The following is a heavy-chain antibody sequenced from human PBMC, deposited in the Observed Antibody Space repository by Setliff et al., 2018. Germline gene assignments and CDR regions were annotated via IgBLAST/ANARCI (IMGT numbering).Heavy chain of an antibody. Sequence: PSETLSLTCTVSGGSISSGSYYWTWIRQPAGKGLEWIGHFYTSGITSYNPSLKSRVTISVDTSKNQFSLKLSSVTAADTAVYYCVTAASARSRWHDMGWFDPWGQGTLVTVSS. CDR3: VTAASARSRWHDMGWFDP. CDR2: FYTSGIT. CDR1: GGSISSGSYY. V-gene: IGHV4-61*09. J-gene: IGHJ5*02. D-gene: IGHD3-22*01.